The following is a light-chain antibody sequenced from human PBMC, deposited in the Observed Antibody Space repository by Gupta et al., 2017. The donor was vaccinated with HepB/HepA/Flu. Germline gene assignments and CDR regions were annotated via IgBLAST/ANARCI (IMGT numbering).Light chain of an antibody. J-gene: IGKJ2*01. V-gene: IGKV1-39*01. CDR1: QRISTY. CDR2: AAS. Sequence: IQMAHSPSSQSASLSDRVTITCRASQRISTYLNWYQQKPGKAPKLLIYAASELHTGVPSRFSGSGSGTDFTLTISRLEAEDVATYYCQQSNSIPNTFGQGTKVEIK. CDR3: QQSNSIPNT.